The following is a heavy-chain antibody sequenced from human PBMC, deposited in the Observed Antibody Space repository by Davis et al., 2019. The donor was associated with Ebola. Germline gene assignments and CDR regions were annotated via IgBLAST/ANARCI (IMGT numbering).Heavy chain of an antibody. D-gene: IGHD2-2*01. V-gene: IGHV1-69*13. CDR1: GGTFSTYA. Sequence: SVKVSCKASGGTFSTYAISWVRQAPGEGLQWMGGIVPVFGTPNYAHRFQGRVTITADESTRTAYMELNNLRSEDTAVYYCARGSFRCSGTDCYVGDYYYYGMDVWGKGTTVTVSS. CDR3: ARGSFRCSGTDCYVGDYYYYGMDV. J-gene: IGHJ6*04. CDR2: IVPVFGTP.